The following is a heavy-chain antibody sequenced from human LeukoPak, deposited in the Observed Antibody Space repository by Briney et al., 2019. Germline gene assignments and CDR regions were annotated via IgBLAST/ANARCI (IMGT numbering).Heavy chain of an antibody. Sequence: ASVKVSGKASGYTFTSYGISWVRQAPGQGLEWMGWISAYNGNTNYAQKLQGRVTMTTDTSTSTAYMELRSLRSDDTAVYYCARVLTGYYYFDYWGQGTLVTVSS. D-gene: IGHD3-9*01. V-gene: IGHV1-18*01. J-gene: IGHJ4*02. CDR1: GYTFTSYG. CDR2: ISAYNGNT. CDR3: ARVLTGYYYFDY.